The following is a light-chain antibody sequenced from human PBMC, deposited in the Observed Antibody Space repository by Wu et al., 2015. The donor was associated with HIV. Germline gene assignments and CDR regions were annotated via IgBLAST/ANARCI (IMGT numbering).Light chain of an antibody. V-gene: IGKV3-15*01. CDR1: QSVSIY. J-gene: IGKJ1*01. Sequence: EIVMTQSPATLSVSPGERATLSCRASQSVSIYLAWYQQRPGQAPRLLIYGASTRATGIPARFSGSGSGTEFTLIISSMQSEDFAVYYCQQYNYWPETFGQGTKVEIK. CDR3: QQYNYWPET. CDR2: GAS.